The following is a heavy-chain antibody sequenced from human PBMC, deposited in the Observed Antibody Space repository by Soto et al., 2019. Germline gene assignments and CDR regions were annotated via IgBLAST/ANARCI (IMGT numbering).Heavy chain of an antibody. J-gene: IGHJ4*02. CDR1: GGTFSTYA. Sequence: ASVKVSCKASGGTFSTYAISWVRQAPGQGLEWMGGIIPIFGTANYAQKFQGRVTITADESTSTAYMDLSSLRSEDTAMYYCARAAVAGSYYFDYWGQGTLVTVSS. D-gene: IGHD6-19*01. V-gene: IGHV1-69*13. CDR3: ARAAVAGSYYFDY. CDR2: IIPIFGTA.